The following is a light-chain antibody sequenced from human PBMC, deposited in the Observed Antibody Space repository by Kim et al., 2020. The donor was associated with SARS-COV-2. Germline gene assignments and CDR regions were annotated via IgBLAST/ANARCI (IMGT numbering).Light chain of an antibody. CDR3: QQYYTTPYT. V-gene: IGKV4-1*01. J-gene: IGKJ2*01. CDR1: QSVLSSSNNKSY. CDR2: WAS. Sequence: RATISCKSSQSVLSSSNNKSYLVWYQQKPGQPLKLLIQWASTRESGVPDRFSGSGSGTDFTLTISGLQAEDVAVYYCQQYYTTPYTFGQGTKLEI.